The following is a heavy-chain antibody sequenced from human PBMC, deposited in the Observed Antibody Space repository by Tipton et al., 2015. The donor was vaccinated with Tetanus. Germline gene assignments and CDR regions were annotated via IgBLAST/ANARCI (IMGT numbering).Heavy chain of an antibody. J-gene: IGHJ2*01. D-gene: IGHD3-9*01. V-gene: IGHV5-51*01. Sequence: QLVQSGPEVKKPGESLKISCSGSGYRFDLYWLAWVRQMPGKGLEWMGVINPTDYQTSYNPSFEGQVTISADRSINTAYLQWSSLQTSDTAMYFCARRRSAILSGSYHWYFDIWGRGTLVTVSS. CDR3: ARRRSAILSGSYHWYFDI. CDR1: GYRFDLYW. CDR2: INPTDYQT.